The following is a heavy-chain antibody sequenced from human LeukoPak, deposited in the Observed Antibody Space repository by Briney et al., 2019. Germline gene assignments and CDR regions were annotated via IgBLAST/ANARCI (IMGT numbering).Heavy chain of an antibody. CDR1: GFTFSSYE. J-gene: IGHJ4*02. Sequence: PGGSLRLSCAASGFTFSSYEMNWVRQAPGKGLEWVSYISSSGSTIYYADSVKGRFTISGDNAKNSLYLQMNSLRAEDTAVYYCASPITMVRGVSIDYWGQGTLVTVSS. CDR3: ASPITMVRGVSIDY. V-gene: IGHV3-48*03. D-gene: IGHD3-10*01. CDR2: ISSSGSTI.